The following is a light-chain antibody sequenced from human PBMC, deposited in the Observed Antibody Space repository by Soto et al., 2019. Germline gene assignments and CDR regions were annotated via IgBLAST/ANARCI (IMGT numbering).Light chain of an antibody. CDR3: QSYQNINHAVV. CDR2: END. CDR1: SGSIATNY. Sequence: NFMLTQPHSVSESPGKTVTITCTRSSGSIATNYVQWYQQRPGSAPTTVIYENDQRPSGVPDRFSGSIDRSSNSASLSISGLKTEDEADYHCQSYQNINHAVVFGGGTQLTVL. J-gene: IGLJ2*01. V-gene: IGLV6-57*03.